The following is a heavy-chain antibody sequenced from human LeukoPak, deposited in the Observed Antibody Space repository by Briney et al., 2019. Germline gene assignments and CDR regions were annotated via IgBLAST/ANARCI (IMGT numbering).Heavy chain of an antibody. CDR3: ARVGGNWNYDY. Sequence: SVKVSCKASGGTFISYAISWVRQAPGQGLEWMGRIIPILGIANYAQKFQGRVTITADKSTSTAYMELSSLRSEDTAVYYCARVGGNWNYDYWGQGTLVTVSS. J-gene: IGHJ4*02. D-gene: IGHD1-7*01. CDR2: IIPILGIA. CDR1: GGTFISYA. V-gene: IGHV1-69*04.